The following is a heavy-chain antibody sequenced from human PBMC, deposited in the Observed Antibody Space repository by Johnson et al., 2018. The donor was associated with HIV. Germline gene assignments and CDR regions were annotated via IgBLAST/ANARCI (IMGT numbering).Heavy chain of an antibody. CDR3: AKAYCPGCDAFEI. D-gene: IGHD2-21*01. Sequence: QVQLVESGGGVVQPGRSLRLSCAASGFTFSSYAMHWVRQAPGKGLEWVAIISYDGNNKYYTDSVKGRFTISRDNSKNTLDLQMNSLRTEDTGVYYCAKAYCPGCDAFEIWGQGTVVTVSS. V-gene: IGHV3-30*04. CDR2: ISYDGNNK. CDR1: GFTFSSYA. J-gene: IGHJ3*02.